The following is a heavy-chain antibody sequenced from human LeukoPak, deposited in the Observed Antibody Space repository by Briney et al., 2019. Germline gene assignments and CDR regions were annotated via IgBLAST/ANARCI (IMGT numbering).Heavy chain of an antibody. J-gene: IGHJ4*02. V-gene: IGHV3-23*01. D-gene: IGHD2-8*01. CDR3: ARDEMGPTPLFDY. Sequence: GGFLRLSCAASGFTFTTYAMSWVRQAPGKGLEWVSAISGSGGRTNYADSVKGRFTISRDNSKNTLYLQMNSLRAEDTAVYYCARDEMGPTPLFDYWGQGTLVTVSS. CDR1: GFTFTTYA. CDR2: ISGSGGRT.